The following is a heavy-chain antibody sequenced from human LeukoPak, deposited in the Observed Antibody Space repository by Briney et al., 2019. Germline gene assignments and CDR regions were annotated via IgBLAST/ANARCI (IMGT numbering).Heavy chain of an antibody. Sequence: GGSLRLSCAASGFTVSSNYMSWVRQAPGKGLEWVSVIYSGGSTYYADSVKGRFTISRDNSKNTLYLQMNSLRAEDTAVYYCARGSYCGGDCYSDYWGQGTLVTVSS. J-gene: IGHJ4*02. D-gene: IGHD2-21*02. CDR2: IYSGGST. V-gene: IGHV3-53*01. CDR3: ARGSYCGGDCYSDY. CDR1: GFTVSSNY.